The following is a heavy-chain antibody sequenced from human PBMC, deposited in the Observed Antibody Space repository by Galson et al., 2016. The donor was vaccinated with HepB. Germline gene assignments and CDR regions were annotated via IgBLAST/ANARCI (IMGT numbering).Heavy chain of an antibody. V-gene: IGHV1-69*13. J-gene: IGHJ5*02. D-gene: IGHD2-21*02. CDR1: GGSSRRYG. Sequence: SVKVSCKASGGSSRRYGISWVRQAPGQGLEWMGGINPIFGTAKYAQKFQGRVTITADESTSTAYLELSSLRSEDTAVYYCAREVAVTLNWFDPWGQGTLVTVSS. CDR3: AREVAVTLNWFDP. CDR2: INPIFGTA.